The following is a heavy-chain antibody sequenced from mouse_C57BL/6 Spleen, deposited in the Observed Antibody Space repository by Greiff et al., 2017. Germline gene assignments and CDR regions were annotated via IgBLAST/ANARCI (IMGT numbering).Heavy chain of an antibody. CDR1: GYTFTSYW. CDR3: ARDYYGSSYDWYFDV. D-gene: IGHD1-1*01. V-gene: IGHV1-55*01. J-gene: IGHJ1*03. CDR2: IYPGSGSP. Sequence: QVQLQQPGAELVKPGASVKMSCKASGYTFTSYWITWVKQRPGQGLEWIGDIYPGSGSPNYNEKFKSKATLTVDTSSSTAYMQLSSLTSEDSAVYYCARDYYGSSYDWYFDVWGTGTTVTVSS.